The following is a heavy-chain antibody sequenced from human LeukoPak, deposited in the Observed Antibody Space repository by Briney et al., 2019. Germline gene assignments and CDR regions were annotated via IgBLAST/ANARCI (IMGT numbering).Heavy chain of an antibody. V-gene: IGHV4-4*07. CDR2: IYTSGNT. Sequence: SETLSLTCTVSSGSISSFYWGWIRQPAGKGLEWIGHIYTSGNTNYNPSLKSRVTMSVDTSKNHFSLMLTSVTAADTAIYYCARVRSGWADNAFDIWGQGTMVTVSS. CDR1: SGSISSFY. J-gene: IGHJ3*02. D-gene: IGHD6-19*01. CDR3: ARVRSGWADNAFDI.